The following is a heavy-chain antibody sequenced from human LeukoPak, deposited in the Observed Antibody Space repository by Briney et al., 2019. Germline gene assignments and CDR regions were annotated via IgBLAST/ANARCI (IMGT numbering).Heavy chain of an antibody. Sequence: GGSLRLSCAASGFTVSSNYMSWVRQAPGKGLEWVSVIYSGGSTYYADSVKGRFTISRHNSKNTLYLQMNSLRAEDTAVYYCARDSSAVGAPNYFDYWGQGTLVTVSS. D-gene: IGHD3-10*01. V-gene: IGHV3-53*04. CDR3: ARDSSAVGAPNYFDY. CDR1: GFTVSSNY. CDR2: IYSGGST. J-gene: IGHJ4*02.